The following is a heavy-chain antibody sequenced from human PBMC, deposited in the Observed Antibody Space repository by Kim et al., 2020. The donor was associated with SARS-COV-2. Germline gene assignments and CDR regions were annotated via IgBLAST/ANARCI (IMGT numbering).Heavy chain of an antibody. CDR2: ISSSSSTI. J-gene: IGHJ6*02. V-gene: IGHV3-48*02. CDR3: ASEESLSYYYGMDV. CDR1: GFTFSSYS. Sequence: GGSLRLSCAASGFTFSSYSMNWVRQAPGKGLEWVSYISSSSSTIYYADSVKGRFTISRDNAKNSLYLQMNSLRDEDTAVYDCASEESLSYYYGMDVWGQGTTVTVSS.